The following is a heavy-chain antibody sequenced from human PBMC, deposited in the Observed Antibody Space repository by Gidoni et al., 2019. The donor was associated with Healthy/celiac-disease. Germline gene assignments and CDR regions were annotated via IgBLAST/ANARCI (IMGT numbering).Heavy chain of an antibody. Sequence: QVQLQESGPGLVKPSETLSLTCTVSGGSLSSYYWSWIRQPAGKGLEWIGRIYTSGSTNYNPSLKSRVTMSGDTSKNQFSLKLSSVTAADTAVYYCARDIFGVGGDAFDIWGQGTMVTVSS. CDR3: ARDIFGVGGDAFDI. J-gene: IGHJ3*02. CDR2: IYTSGST. V-gene: IGHV4-4*07. CDR1: GGSLSSYY. D-gene: IGHD3-3*02.